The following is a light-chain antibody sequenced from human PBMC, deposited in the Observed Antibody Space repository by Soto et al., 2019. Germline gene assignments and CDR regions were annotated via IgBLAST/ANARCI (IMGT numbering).Light chain of an antibody. CDR1: QGISSY. CDR3: QQYYSYPLT. CDR2: AAS. J-gene: IGKJ4*01. Sequence: AIRMTQSPSSFSASTGDRVTITCRASQGISSYLAWYQQKPGKAPTLLIYAASTLQSGVPSRFGGIGSGTDCTLTISCLQSEECAIYYCQQYYSYPLTFGGGTKVEIK. V-gene: IGKV1-8*01.